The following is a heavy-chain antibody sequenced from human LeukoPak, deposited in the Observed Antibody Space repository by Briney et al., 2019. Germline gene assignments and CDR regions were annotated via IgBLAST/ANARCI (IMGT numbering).Heavy chain of an antibody. Sequence: SVKVSCKASGGTFSSYAISWVRQAPGQGLEWMGGIIPIFGTANYAQKFQGRVTVTADESTSTAYMELSSLRSEDTAVYYCARRRGYSYGQFDYWGQGTLVTVSS. CDR1: GGTFSSYA. J-gene: IGHJ4*02. V-gene: IGHV1-69*13. D-gene: IGHD5-18*01. CDR2: IIPIFGTA. CDR3: ARRRGYSYGQFDY.